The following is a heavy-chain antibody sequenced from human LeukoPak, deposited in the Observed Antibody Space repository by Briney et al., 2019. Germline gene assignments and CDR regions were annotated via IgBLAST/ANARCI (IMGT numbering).Heavy chain of an antibody. CDR1: GFSFSNLA. D-gene: IGHD3-22*01. Sequence: GGSLRLSCVASGFSFSNLAMGWVRQAPGKGLVWVSRISSDGSSTSYADSVKGRFTISRDNAKNTLYLQMNSLRAEDTAVYYCARGGYYDSSGYYYPPYFDYWGQGTLVTVSS. CDR3: ARGGYYDSSGYYYPPYFDY. J-gene: IGHJ4*02. CDR2: ISSDGSST. V-gene: IGHV3-74*01.